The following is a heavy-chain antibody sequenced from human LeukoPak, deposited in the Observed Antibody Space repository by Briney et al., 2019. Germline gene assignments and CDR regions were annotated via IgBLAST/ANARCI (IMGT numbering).Heavy chain of an antibody. CDR1: GYTFTSYD. J-gene: IGHJ4*02. CDR2: MNTNTGNA. V-gene: IGHV1-8*01. D-gene: IGHD3-22*01. CDR3: ARDLTHRRNYDNSGYQIVPAF. Sequence: GASVRVSCKASGYTFTSYDINWLRQATGQGLEWMGWMNTNTGNAGIVQKFQGRVTMTTDTSTSTAYMELRSLRSDDTAVYYCARDLTHRRNYDNSGYQIVPAFWGQGTLVTVSS.